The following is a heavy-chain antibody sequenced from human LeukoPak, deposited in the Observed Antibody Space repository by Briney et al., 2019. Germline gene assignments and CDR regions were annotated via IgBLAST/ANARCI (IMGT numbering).Heavy chain of an antibody. CDR2: IWSDGNTQ. CDR3: AKEHNAFDI. V-gene: IGHV3-30*02. CDR1: GFTLKSHV. Sequence: QPRGSLRLSCAASGFTLKSHVMHWVRQAPGKGLEWVSGIWSDGNTQIYADSVKGRFTISGDYSNNTLYLQMNSLRPEDTAMYYCAKEHNAFDIWGQGTMVTVSS. J-gene: IGHJ3*02.